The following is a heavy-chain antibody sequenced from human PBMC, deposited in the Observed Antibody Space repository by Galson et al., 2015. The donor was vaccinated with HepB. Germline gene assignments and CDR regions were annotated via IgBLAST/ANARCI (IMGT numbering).Heavy chain of an antibody. Sequence: SLRLSCAASGFTFSNYGMHWVRQASGKGLEWVAVLWDDGSNRYYVDSVKGRFTISRDNSKNTLYLHMTRLRAKYTAVYYCARGTSVYCTRATCYREGAFDYWGQGTLVTVSS. D-gene: IGHD2-2*01. CDR2: LWDDGSNR. V-gene: IGHV3-33*01. J-gene: IGHJ4*02. CDR3: ARGTSVYCTRATCYREGAFDY. CDR1: GFTFSNYG.